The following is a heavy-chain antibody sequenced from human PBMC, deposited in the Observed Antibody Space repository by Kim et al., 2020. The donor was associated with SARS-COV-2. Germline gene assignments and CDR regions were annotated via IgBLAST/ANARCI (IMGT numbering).Heavy chain of an antibody. CDR3: ARAKVYAILGIAFDI. Sequence: SETLSLTCTVSGGSISSYYWSWIRQPPGKGLEWIGYIYYSGSTNYNPSLKSRVTISVDTSKNQFSLKLSSVTAADTAVYYCARAKVYAILGIAFDIWGQGTMVTVSS. CDR1: GGSISSYY. V-gene: IGHV4-59*01. J-gene: IGHJ3*02. CDR2: IYYSGST. D-gene: IGHD2-8*01.